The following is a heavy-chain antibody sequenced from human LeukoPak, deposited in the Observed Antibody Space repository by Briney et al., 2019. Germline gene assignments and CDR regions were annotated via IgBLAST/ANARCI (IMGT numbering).Heavy chain of an antibody. V-gene: IGHV1-69*05. CDR2: IIPVLSTT. CDR1: GGSLSNYA. J-gene: IGHJ5*02. Sequence: ASVKVSCKTSGGSLSNYAFNWVRQAPGQGLEWMGGIIPVLSTTNYAQKFQGRGTITTDESTSTAYMEMSSLTSEDTAVYFCANSSTTLNVFGPWGQGTLVTVSS. D-gene: IGHD2-2*01. CDR3: ANSSTTLNVFGP.